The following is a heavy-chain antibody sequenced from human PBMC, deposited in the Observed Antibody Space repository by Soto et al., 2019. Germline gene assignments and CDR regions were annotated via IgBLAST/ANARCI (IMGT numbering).Heavy chain of an antibody. J-gene: IGHJ5*02. Sequence: SETLSLTCTVSGGSISNYYWSWIRQPPGKGLEWIGYIYYSGSTNYNPSLESRVTISVDTSKNQFSLKLSSVTAADTAVYYCARVITMVRGVTLRGFDPWGQGTLVTVSS. V-gene: IGHV4-59*08. CDR3: ARVITMVRGVTLRGFDP. CDR2: IYYSGST. D-gene: IGHD3-10*01. CDR1: GGSISNYY.